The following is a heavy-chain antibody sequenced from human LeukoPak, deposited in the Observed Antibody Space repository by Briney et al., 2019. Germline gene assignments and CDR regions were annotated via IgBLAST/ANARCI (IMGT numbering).Heavy chain of an antibody. Sequence: SVKVSCKASGGTFSSYAISWVRQAPGQGLEWMGRIIPILGIANYAQKFQGRVTITADKSTSTAYMELSSLRSEDTAVYYCARWYYGSGSYHPHAEYFQHWGQGTLVTVSS. J-gene: IGHJ1*01. CDR3: ARWYYGSGSYHPHAEYFQH. V-gene: IGHV1-69*04. D-gene: IGHD3-10*01. CDR2: IIPILGIA. CDR1: GGTFSSYA.